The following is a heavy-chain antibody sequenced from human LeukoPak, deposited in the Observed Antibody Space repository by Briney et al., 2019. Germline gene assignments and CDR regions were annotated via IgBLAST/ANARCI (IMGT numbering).Heavy chain of an antibody. J-gene: IGHJ6*02. CDR3: ARHGVVVVPAALGAADYYYYYGMDV. D-gene: IGHD2-2*01. CDR1: GGSFSGYY. CDR2: INHSGST. Sequence: PSETLSLTCAVYGGSFSGYYWSWLRQPPGKGLEWMGEINHSGSTNYNPCLKSRVTISVDTSKNQFSLKLSSVTAADTAVYYCARHGVVVVPAALGAADYYYYYGMDVWGQGTTVTVSS. V-gene: IGHV4-34*01.